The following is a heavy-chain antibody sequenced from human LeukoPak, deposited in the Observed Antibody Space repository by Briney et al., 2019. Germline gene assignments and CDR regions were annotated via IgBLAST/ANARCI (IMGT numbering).Heavy chain of an antibody. V-gene: IGHV3-30*18. CDR3: AKGGCSSTSCYVLTSPDY. D-gene: IGHD2-2*01. J-gene: IGHJ4*02. Sequence: GGSLRLSCAASGFTFSSYGMHWVRQAPGKGLEWVAVISYDGSNKYYADSVKGRFTISRDNSKNTLYLQMNSLRAEDTAVYYCAKGGCSSTSCYVLTSPDYWGQGTLVTVSS. CDR1: GFTFSSYG. CDR2: ISYDGSNK.